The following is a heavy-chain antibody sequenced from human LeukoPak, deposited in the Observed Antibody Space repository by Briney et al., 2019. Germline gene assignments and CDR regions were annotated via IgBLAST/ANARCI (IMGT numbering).Heavy chain of an antibody. D-gene: IGHD1-26*01. CDR1: GFTFGSYA. CDR2: NSGSGGRT. Sequence: GGSLRLSCAASGFTFGSYALSWVRQAPGKGLEWVSTNSGSGGRTFYGDSVKGRFTISRDKSKNTPYLQMNSLRAEDTAVYYCAKVVVGSTWGHAFDIWGQGTMVTVSS. J-gene: IGHJ3*02. V-gene: IGHV3-23*01. CDR3: AKVVVGSTWGHAFDI.